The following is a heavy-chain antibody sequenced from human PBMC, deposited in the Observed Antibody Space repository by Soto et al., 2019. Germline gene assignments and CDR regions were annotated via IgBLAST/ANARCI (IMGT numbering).Heavy chain of an antibody. D-gene: IGHD5-18*01. CDR2: IYPGDSDT. V-gene: IGHV5-51*01. CDR3: ARGQLWSDDAFDI. J-gene: IGHJ3*02. Sequence: PGESLKISCKGSGYSFTSYWIGWVGQMPGKGLEWMGIIYPGDSDTRYSPSFQGQVTISTDKSISTAYLQWSSLKASDTAMYYCARGQLWSDDAFDIWGQGTMVTVSS. CDR1: GYSFTSYW.